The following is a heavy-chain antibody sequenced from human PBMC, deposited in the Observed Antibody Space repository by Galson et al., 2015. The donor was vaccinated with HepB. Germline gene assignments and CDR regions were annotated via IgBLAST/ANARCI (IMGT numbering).Heavy chain of an antibody. V-gene: IGHV3-23*01. Sequence: SLRLSCAASGFTFSNYAMSWVRQAPGRGLEWVSALSSDDATTYYADPVKGRFTISRDTSRNTLYLQMNSLRAEDTAVYFWSKDTTWLVRGLVYFDYWDRGTLVTVSS. CDR3: SKDTTWLVRGLVYFDY. CDR1: GFTFSNYA. CDR2: LSSDDATT. D-gene: IGHD3-10*01. J-gene: IGHJ4*02.